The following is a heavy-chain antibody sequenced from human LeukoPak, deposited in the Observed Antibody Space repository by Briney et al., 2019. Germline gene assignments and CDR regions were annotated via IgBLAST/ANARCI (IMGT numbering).Heavy chain of an antibody. CDR2: IYTSGST. CDR3: ARENSGSYREFDY. Sequence: SETLSLTCTVSGGSISSYYWSWIRQPAGKGLEWTGCIYTSGSTNYNAPLKSRVSMSINTSKNQFSLKLSSVTAADTAVFYCARENSGSYREFDYWGQGTLVTVSS. J-gene: IGHJ4*02. CDR1: GGSISSYY. D-gene: IGHD1-26*01. V-gene: IGHV4-4*07.